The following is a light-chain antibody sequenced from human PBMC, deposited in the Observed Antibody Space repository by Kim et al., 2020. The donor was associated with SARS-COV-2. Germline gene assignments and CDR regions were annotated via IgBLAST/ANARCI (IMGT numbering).Light chain of an antibody. CDR2: YDS. J-gene: IGLJ3*02. V-gene: IGLV3-21*01. CDR3: QVWDSRSDHWV. CDR1: DIGTKS. Sequence: PGRTATITCGGNDIGTKSVPWYQRKAGQAPVLVIYYDSDRPSGIPERFSGSNSGNTATLTISRVEAGDEADYYCQVWDSRSDHWVFGGGTQLTVL.